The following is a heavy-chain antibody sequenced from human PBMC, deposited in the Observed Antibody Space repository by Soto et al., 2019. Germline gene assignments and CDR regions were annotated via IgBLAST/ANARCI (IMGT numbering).Heavy chain of an antibody. Sequence: GGSLRLSCAASGFTFSSYAMSWVRQAPGKGLEWVSAISGSGGSTYYADSVKGRFTISRDNSKNTLYLQMNSLRAEDTAVYYCAKQISAINWGRFDAFDIWGQGTMVTVSS. V-gene: IGHV3-23*01. CDR3: AKQISAINWGRFDAFDI. CDR2: ISGSGGST. D-gene: IGHD7-27*01. CDR1: GFTFSSYA. J-gene: IGHJ3*02.